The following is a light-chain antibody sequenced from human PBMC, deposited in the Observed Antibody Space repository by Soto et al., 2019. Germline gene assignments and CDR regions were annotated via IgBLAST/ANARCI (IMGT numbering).Light chain of an antibody. V-gene: IGKV3-20*01. CDR1: QSVSNNY. J-gene: IGKJ5*01. CDR2: GAS. CDR3: TQYGYPPIT. Sequence: EKVLKKSAGTLSLSTGERATLSCRASQSVSNNYLAWYQQKPGQAPRLLIYGASNRATVIPDRFSGSGSGTDLTLTISRLEPEDFVVYYCTQYGYPPITFAQVTLLEIK.